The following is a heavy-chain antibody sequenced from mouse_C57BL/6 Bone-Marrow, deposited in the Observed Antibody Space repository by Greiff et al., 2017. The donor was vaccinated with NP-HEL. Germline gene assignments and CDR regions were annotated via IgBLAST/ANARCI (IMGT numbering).Heavy chain of an antibody. D-gene: IGHD3-2*02. Sequence: EVQLQQSGAELVKPGASVKLSCTASGFNIKDYYMHWVKQRTEQGLEWIGRIDPEDGETKYAPKFQGKATITADTSSNTAYLQLSSMTSEDTSVYYCARERGRQLRLLDAMDYWGQGTSVTVSS. CDR2: IDPEDGET. CDR1: GFNIKDYY. V-gene: IGHV14-2*01. CDR3: ARERGRQLRLLDAMDY. J-gene: IGHJ4*01.